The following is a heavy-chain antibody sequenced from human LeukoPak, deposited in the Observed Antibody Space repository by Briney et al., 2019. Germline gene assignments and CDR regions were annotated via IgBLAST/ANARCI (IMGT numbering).Heavy chain of an antibody. CDR1: GFTFSTYI. J-gene: IGHJ4*02. D-gene: IGHD3-9*01. V-gene: IGHV3-20*04. Sequence: GGSLRLSCAASGFTFSTYIMNWVRQAPGKGLEWVSGINWNGGSTGYADSVKGRFTISRDNAKNSLYLQMNSLRAEDTALYYCARARSTGYYVADYWGQGTLATVSS. CDR3: ARARSTGYYVADY. CDR2: INWNGGST.